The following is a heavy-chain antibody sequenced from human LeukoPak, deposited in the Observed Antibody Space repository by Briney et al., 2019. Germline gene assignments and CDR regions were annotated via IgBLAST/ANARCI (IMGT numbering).Heavy chain of an antibody. CDR2: IYSSGTT. Sequence: GGSLRLSCAASGFTVSSDYMTWVRQAPGRGLEWVSVIYSSGTTVYTDSVKGRFTISRDNSKNTLYLQMNNLRAEDTAIYYCARWIYDILTGYPSFDYWGQGTLVTVSS. V-gene: IGHV3-66*01. D-gene: IGHD3-9*01. J-gene: IGHJ4*02. CDR3: ARWIYDILTGYPSFDY. CDR1: GFTVSSDY.